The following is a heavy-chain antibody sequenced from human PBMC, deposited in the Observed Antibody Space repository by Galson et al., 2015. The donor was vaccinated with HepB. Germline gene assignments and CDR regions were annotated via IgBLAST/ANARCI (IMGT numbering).Heavy chain of an antibody. CDR2: IKHDGTEK. V-gene: IGHV3-7*01. J-gene: IGHJ2*01. Sequence: SLRLSCAASGFTFNRYWMYWVRQAPGKGLEWVANIKHDGTEKYSVDSVKGRFTISRDNAKNSLYLQMNSLRAEDTAVYSCARDFRYCTSTNCPAFYFFDLWGRGTLVTVSS. D-gene: IGHD2-2*01. CDR1: GFTFNRYW. CDR3: ARDFRYCTSTNCPAFYFFDL.